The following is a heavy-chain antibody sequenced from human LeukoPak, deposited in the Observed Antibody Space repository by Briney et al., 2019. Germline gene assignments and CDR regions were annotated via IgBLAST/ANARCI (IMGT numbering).Heavy chain of an antibody. CDR1: GGSFSGYF. CDR2: INHSGST. CDR3: ASPRGY. J-gene: IGHJ4*02. Sequence: SETLSLTCAVYGGSFSGYFWSWIRQPPGKGLEWIGEINHSGSTNYNPSLKSRITISVDTSKNQSSLNLSSVTAADAAVYYCASPRGYRGQGTLVTVSS. V-gene: IGHV4-34*01.